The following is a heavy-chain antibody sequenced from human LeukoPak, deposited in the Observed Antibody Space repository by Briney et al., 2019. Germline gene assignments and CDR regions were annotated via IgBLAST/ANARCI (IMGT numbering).Heavy chain of an antibody. J-gene: IGHJ4*02. D-gene: IGHD5-12*01. V-gene: IGHV1-18*01. Sequence: ASVKVSCKASGYTFTSYGISWVRQAPGQGLEWMGWISAYNGNTNYAQKLQGRVTMTTDTSTSTAYMELRSLRSDDTAVYYCARDPGYSNSPYYLDYWGQGTLVTVSS. CDR2: ISAYNGNT. CDR1: GYTFTSYG. CDR3: ARDPGYSNSPYYLDY.